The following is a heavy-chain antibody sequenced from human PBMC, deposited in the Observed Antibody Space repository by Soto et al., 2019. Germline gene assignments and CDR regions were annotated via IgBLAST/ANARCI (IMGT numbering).Heavy chain of an antibody. J-gene: IGHJ6*02. V-gene: IGHV1-18*04. CDR1: GYTFTSYG. D-gene: IGHD2-15*01. CDR2: ISAYNGNT. Sequence: ASVKVSCKASGYTFTSYGISWVRQAPGQGLEWMGWISAYNGNTNYAQKLQGRVTMTTDTSTSTAYMELRSLRSDDTAVYYCARDIVVVVAATYGGIAYYYYGMDVWGQGTTVTVSS. CDR3: ARDIVVVVAATYGGIAYYYYGMDV.